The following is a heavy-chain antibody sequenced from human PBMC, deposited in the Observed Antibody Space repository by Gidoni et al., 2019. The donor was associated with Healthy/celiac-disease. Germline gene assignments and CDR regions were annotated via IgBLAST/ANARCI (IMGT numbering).Heavy chain of an antibody. J-gene: IGHJ4*02. D-gene: IGHD3-16*01. V-gene: IGHV3-23*01. CDR3: AKDRGGARGYFDY. Sequence: RDNSKNTLYLQMNSLRAEDTAVYYCAKDRGGARGYFDYWGQGTLVTVSS.